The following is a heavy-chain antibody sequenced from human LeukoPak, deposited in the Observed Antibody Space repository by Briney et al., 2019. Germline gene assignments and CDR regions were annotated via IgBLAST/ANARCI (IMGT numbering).Heavy chain of an antibody. CDR1: GLTFSSYG. CDR3: ARDSRFAPDLTFDY. J-gene: IGHJ4*02. Sequence: GGSLRLSCAASGLTFSSYGMHWVRQAPGKGLEWVAVISYDGSNKYYADSVKGRFTISRDHSKNTLYLQMNSLRAEDTAVYYCARDSRFAPDLTFDYWGQGPLVTVSS. V-gene: IGHV3-30*03. CDR2: ISYDGSNK. D-gene: IGHD1-14*01.